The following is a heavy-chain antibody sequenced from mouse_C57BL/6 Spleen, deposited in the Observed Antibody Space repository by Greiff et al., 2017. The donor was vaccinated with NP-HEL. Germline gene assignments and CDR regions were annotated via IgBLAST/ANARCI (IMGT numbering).Heavy chain of an antibody. D-gene: IGHD1-1*01. J-gene: IGHJ2*01. CDR1: GYSFTGYY. CDR2: INPSTGGT. CDR3: ARHYYGSPYYFDY. Sequence: VQLQQSGPELVKPGASVKISCKASGYSFTGYYMNWVKQSPEKSLEWIGEINPSTGGTTYNQKFKAKATLTVDKSSSTAYMQLKSLTSEDSAVYYCARHYYGSPYYFDYWGQGTTLTVSS. V-gene: IGHV1-42*01.